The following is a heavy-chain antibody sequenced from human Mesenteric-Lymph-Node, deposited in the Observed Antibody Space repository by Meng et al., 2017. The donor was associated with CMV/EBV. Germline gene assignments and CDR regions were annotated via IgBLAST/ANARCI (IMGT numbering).Heavy chain of an antibody. D-gene: IGHD2/OR15-2a*01. CDR1: GYTFTDFY. V-gene: IGHV1-2*06. CDR2: INPNSGVS. CDR3: ARDNVNPEGFDP. J-gene: IGHJ5*02. Sequence: VQLVQSSAEVGKPRASVMVSGKASGYTFTDFYIHWVRQAPGQGLEWMGRINPNSGVSNSAQNFQGRVTMTRDTSISTAYMELGRLTSDDTAVYYCARDNVNPEGFDPWGQGTLVTVSS.